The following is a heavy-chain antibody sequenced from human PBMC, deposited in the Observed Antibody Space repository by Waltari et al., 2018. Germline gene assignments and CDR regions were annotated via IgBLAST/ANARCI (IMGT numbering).Heavy chain of an antibody. Sequence: QVQLQESGPGLVKPSETLSLTCTVSGVSISSYFWSWIRQPPGQGLEWIGYVHSSGSIEYNPSLKSRVTTSVDTSNNYFSLTLRSVTAADTAVYYCARESSGSGRNNWFDPWGQGILVTVSS. V-gene: IGHV4-59*01. CDR3: ARESSGSGRNNWFDP. CDR1: GVSISSYF. CDR2: VHSSGSI. D-gene: IGHD3-10*01. J-gene: IGHJ5*02.